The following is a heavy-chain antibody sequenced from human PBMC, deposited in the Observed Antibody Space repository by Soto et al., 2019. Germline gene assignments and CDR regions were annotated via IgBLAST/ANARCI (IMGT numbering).Heavy chain of an antibody. CDR2: IIPIFGTA. Sequence: ASVKVSCKASGGTFSSYAISWVRQAPGQGLEWMGGIIPIFGTANYAQKFQGRVTITADESTSTAYMELSSLRSEDTAVYYCARDRGFVVVTAMSQFDPWGQGTLVTVSS. J-gene: IGHJ5*02. CDR3: ARDRGFVVVTAMSQFDP. D-gene: IGHD2-21*02. V-gene: IGHV1-69*13. CDR1: GGTFSSYA.